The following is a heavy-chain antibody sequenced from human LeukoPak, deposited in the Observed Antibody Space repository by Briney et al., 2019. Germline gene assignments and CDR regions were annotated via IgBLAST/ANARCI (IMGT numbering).Heavy chain of an antibody. D-gene: IGHD3-22*01. Sequence: SETLSLTCTVSGGSISSYYWGWIRQPPGKGLEWIGSIYHSGSTYYNPSLKSRVTISVDTSKNQFSLKLSSVTAADAAVYYCARDSRTNYDSSGYYYFDYWGQGTLVTVSS. J-gene: IGHJ4*02. CDR1: GGSISSYY. CDR3: ARDSRTNYDSSGYYYFDY. V-gene: IGHV4-38-2*02. CDR2: IYHSGST.